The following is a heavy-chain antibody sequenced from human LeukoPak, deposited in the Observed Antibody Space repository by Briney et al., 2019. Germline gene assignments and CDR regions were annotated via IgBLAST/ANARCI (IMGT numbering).Heavy chain of an antibody. CDR3: ARDLPPSGYCSSTTCRNAFDI. CDR1: GYTFTGYY. J-gene: IGHJ3*02. D-gene: IGHD2-2*03. V-gene: IGHV1-2*02. CDR2: INPNSGGT. Sequence: ASVKVSCKASGYTFTGYYMHWVRQAPGQGLEWMGWINPNSGGTNYAQKFQGRVTMTRDTSISTAYMELSRLRSDDTAVYYCARDLPPSGYCSSTTCRNAFDIWVQGTMVTVSS.